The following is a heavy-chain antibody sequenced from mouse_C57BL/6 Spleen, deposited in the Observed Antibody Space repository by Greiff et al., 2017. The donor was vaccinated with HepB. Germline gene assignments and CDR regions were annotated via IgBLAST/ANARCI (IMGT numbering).Heavy chain of an antibody. CDR2: IDPENGDT. J-gene: IGHJ3*01. CDR1: GFNIKDDY. V-gene: IGHV14-4*01. D-gene: IGHD1-1*01. Sequence: EVQLQQSGAELVRPGASVKLSCTASGFNIKDDYMHWVKQRPEQGLEWIGWIDPENGDTEYASKFQGKATITADTSSNTAYLQLSSLTSEDTAVYYWTLYYGSSSRFAYGGQGTLVTVSA. CDR3: TLYYGSSSRFAY.